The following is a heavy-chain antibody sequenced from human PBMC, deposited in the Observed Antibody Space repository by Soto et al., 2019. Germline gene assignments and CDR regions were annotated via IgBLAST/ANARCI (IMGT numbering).Heavy chain of an antibody. CDR3: ARGVIVAKATYYFDY. D-gene: IGHD3-22*01. CDR1: GGTFSSYA. V-gene: IGHV1-69*12. J-gene: IGHJ4*02. Sequence: QVQLVQSGAEVKKPGSSVKVSCKASGGTFSSYAISWVRQAPGQGLEWMGGIIPIFGTANYAQTFQGRVTITAVESTSTTYMELSSLRSEDTAVYYCARGVIVAKATYYFDYWGQGTLVTVSS. CDR2: IIPIFGTA.